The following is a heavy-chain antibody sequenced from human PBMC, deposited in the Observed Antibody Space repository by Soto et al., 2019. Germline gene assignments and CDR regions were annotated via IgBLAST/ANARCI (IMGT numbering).Heavy chain of an antibody. V-gene: IGHV1-3*01. J-gene: IGHJ4*02. CDR1: GYTFTSYG. D-gene: IGHD3-10*01. CDR2: INAGNGNT. Sequence: ASVKVSCKASGYTFTSYGMHWVRQAPGQRLEWMGWINAGNGNTKYSQKFQGRVTITRDTSASTAYMELSSLRSEDTAVYYCARGLGGARTYFDYWGQGILVTVSS. CDR3: ARGLGGARTYFDY.